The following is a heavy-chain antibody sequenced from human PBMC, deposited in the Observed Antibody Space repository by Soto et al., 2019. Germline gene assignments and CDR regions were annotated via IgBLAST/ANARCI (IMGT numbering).Heavy chain of an antibody. CDR1: GCTFTSYD. Sequence: GAAVKVFCKACGCTFTSYDINWVRQATGQGLEWMGWMDPNSGNTGYAQKFQGRVTMTRNTSISTAYMELSSLRSEDTAVYYCARVTDSSSWYRPPGYWGQGTLVTVSS. V-gene: IGHV1-8*01. J-gene: IGHJ4*02. D-gene: IGHD6-13*01. CDR3: ARVTDSSSWYRPPGY. CDR2: MDPNSGNT.